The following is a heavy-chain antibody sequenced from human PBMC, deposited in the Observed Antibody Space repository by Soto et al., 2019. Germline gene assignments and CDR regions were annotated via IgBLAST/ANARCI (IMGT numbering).Heavy chain of an antibody. V-gene: IGHV3-23*01. Sequence: SGGSLRLSCAASGFTFTSYSMNWVRQAPGEGLEWVSTVSSTGGNTYYGDSVKGRFTISRDNSKNTLYLQMNSLRADDTALYYCARPRIAAVVSAFDVWGQGTMVTVSS. D-gene: IGHD6-13*01. CDR2: VSSTGGNT. CDR3: ARPRIAAVVSAFDV. CDR1: GFTFTSYS. J-gene: IGHJ3*01.